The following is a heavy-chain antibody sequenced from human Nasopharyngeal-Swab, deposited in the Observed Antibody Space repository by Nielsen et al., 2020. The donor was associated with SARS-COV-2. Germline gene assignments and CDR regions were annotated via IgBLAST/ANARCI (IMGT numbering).Heavy chain of an antibody. J-gene: IGHJ4*02. Sequence: VKVSCKASGYTFPNYGIFWVRQAPGQGLECMGWISPYNGNTNYAQTVQGRVTMTTDTSTTTAYMELRSLRSDDTAVYYCARDPSGWGAYSDYWGQGTLVTVSS. V-gene: IGHV1-18*01. CDR2: ISPYNGNT. CDR3: ARDPSGWGAYSDY. D-gene: IGHD6-19*01. CDR1: GYTFPNYG.